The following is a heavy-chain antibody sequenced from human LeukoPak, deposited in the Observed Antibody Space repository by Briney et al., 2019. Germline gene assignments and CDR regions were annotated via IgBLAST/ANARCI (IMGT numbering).Heavy chain of an antibody. CDR2: IYTSGST. CDR3: AREWLQSENDAFDI. J-gene: IGHJ3*02. Sequence: PSETLSLTCTVSGGSISSYYWSWIRQPAGKGLEWIGRIYTSGSTNYNPSLKSRVTMSVDTSKNQFSLKLSSVTAADTAVYYCAREWLQSENDAFDIWGQGTMVTVSS. D-gene: IGHD5-24*01. V-gene: IGHV4-4*07. CDR1: GGSISSYY.